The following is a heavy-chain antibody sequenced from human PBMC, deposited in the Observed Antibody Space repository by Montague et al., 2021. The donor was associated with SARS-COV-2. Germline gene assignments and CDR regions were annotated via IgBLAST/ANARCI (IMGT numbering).Heavy chain of an antibody. D-gene: IGHD5-12*01. J-gene: IGHJ4*02. Sequence: CAISGDSVSSKSAAWNWIRQSPSRGLEWLGRAYYRPKWHSDYAVSVKSRITINPDPSKNHFSLQLNSVTPEDTAVYYCARDSGYDYGYFDYWGQGTLVTVSS. V-gene: IGHV6-1*01. CDR3: ARDSGYDYGYFDY. CDR1: GDSVSSKSAA. CDR2: AYYRPKWHS.